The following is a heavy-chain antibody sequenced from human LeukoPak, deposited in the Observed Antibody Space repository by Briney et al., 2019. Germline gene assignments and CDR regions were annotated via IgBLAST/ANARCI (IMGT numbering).Heavy chain of an antibody. CDR3: ARSYDILTGEYY. D-gene: IGHD3-9*01. V-gene: IGHV4-34*01. J-gene: IGHJ4*02. CDR1: GGSFSGYY. Sequence: SETLSLTCAVYGGSFSGYYWSWIRQPPGKGLEWIGEINHSGSTNYNPSLKSRVTISVDTSKNQFSLKLSSVTAADTAMYYCARSYDILTGEYYWGQGTLVTVSS. CDR2: INHSGST.